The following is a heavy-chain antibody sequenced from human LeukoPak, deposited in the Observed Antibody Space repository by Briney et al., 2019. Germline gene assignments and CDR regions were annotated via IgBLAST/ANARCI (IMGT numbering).Heavy chain of an antibody. CDR1: GVSISSYY. CDR3: ARDLIDVVRGENWFDP. D-gene: IGHD3-10*01. CDR2: IYYSGST. J-gene: IGHJ5*02. Sequence: SETLSLTCTASGVSISSYYWSWIRQPPGKGLEWIGDIYYSGSTNYNPSLKSRVTISVDTSKNQFSLKLSSVTAADTAVYYCARDLIDVVRGENWFDPWGQGTLVTVSS. V-gene: IGHV4-59*01.